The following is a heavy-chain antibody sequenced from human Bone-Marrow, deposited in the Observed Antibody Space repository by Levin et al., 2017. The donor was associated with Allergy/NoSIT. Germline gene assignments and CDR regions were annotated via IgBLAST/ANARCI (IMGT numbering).Heavy chain of an antibody. J-gene: IGHJ4*02. CDR3: ARDPDYAFIDY. V-gene: IGHV4-34*01. Sequence: GSLRLSCAVYGGSFSGYYWSWIRQPPGKGLEWIGEINHSGSTNYNPSLKSRVTISVDTSKNQFSLKLSSVTAADTAVYYCARDPDYAFIDYWGQGTLVTVSS. D-gene: IGHD4-17*01. CDR1: GGSFSGYY. CDR2: INHSGST.